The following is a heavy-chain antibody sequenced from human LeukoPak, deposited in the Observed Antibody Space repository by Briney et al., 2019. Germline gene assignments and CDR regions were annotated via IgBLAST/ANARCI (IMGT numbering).Heavy chain of an antibody. J-gene: IGHJ4*02. Sequence: SETLSLTCTVSGGSISSYYWSWIRQPPGKGLEWIGSIYHSGSTYYNPSLKSRVTISVDTSKNQFSLKLSSVTAADTAVYYCASWVVTKNYFDYWGQGTLVTVSS. CDR1: GGSISSYY. CDR3: ASWVVTKNYFDY. D-gene: IGHD2-21*02. V-gene: IGHV4-59*08. CDR2: IYHSGST.